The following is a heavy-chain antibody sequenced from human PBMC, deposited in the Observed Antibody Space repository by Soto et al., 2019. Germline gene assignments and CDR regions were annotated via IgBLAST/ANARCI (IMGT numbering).Heavy chain of an antibody. D-gene: IGHD3-16*01. CDR3: ARAPRKTLSLGEAHFDY. J-gene: IGHJ4*02. CDR1: GYTFTGYY. CDR2: INPNSGGT. V-gene: IGHV1-2*02. Sequence: ASVKVSCKASGYTFTGYYMHWVRQAPGQGLEWMGWINPNSGGTNYAQKFQGRVTMTRDTSISTAYMELSRLRSDDTAVYYCARAPRKTLSLGEAHFDYWGQGTLVTVSS.